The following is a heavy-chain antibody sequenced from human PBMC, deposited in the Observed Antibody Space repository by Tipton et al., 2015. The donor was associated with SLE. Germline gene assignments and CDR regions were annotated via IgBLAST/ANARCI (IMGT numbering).Heavy chain of an antibody. CDR1: GYSFTRFW. V-gene: IGHV5-10-1*01. J-gene: IGHJ3*02. Sequence: QSGAEVKKPGESLRISCKGSGYSFTRFWISWVRQMPGKGLEWMGTIDPSDSYSNYSPSFQGHVTISADKSISTAYLQWSILKASDTAMYYCARRVASSAFDIWGQGTVVTVSS. D-gene: IGHD5-12*01. CDR2: IDPSDSYS. CDR3: ARRVASSAFDI.